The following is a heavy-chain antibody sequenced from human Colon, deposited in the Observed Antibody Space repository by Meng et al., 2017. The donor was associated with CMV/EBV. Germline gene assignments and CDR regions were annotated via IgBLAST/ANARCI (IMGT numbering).Heavy chain of an antibody. CDR3: VKDQGNSGYYQFDY. CDR1: VFTFSSDA. CDR2: LSGSGTST. Sequence: ACVFTFSSDAMGWVRQAPEKWLERVSTLSGSGTSTYFADSVKGRLTISRDHSNNTMFLQMNSLRAEDTALYYCVKDQGNSGYYQFDYWGQGSLVTVSS. J-gene: IGHJ4*02. V-gene: IGHV3-23*01. D-gene: IGHD3-22*01.